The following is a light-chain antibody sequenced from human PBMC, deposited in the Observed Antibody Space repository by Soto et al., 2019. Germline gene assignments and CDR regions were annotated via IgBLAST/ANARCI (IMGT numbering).Light chain of an antibody. V-gene: IGLV2-11*01. CDR3: TSYTSSSTVV. CDR2: DVS. CDR1: SSDVGGYNY. J-gene: IGLJ3*02. Sequence: QSALTQPRSVSGSPGQSVTISCTGTSSDVGGYNYVSWYQQHPGKAPKLMIYDVSKRPSGVPDRFSGSKSGNTASLTISGLQAEDEAGYYCTSYTSSSTVVFGGGTKVTVL.